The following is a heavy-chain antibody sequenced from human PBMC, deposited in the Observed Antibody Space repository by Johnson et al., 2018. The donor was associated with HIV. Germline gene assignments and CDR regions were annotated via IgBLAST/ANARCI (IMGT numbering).Heavy chain of an antibody. CDR1: GFIFYDYG. CDR3: ARANTGRGAFDI. D-gene: IGHD1-14*01. Sequence: VQLVESGGGVVRPGGSLRLSCAASGFIFYDYGMSWVRQAPGKGLEWVSGFTWNGGSPGYADSVKGRFTISSDNSTNTLYLQMNSLRADDTAVYYCARANTGRGAFDIWGQGTMVTVSS. CDR2: FTWNGGSP. V-gene: IGHV3-20*04. J-gene: IGHJ3*02.